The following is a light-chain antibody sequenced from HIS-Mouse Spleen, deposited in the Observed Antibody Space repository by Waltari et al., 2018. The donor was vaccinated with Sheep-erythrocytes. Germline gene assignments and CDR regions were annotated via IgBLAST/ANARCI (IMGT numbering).Light chain of an antibody. Sequence: QSVLTQPPSASGTPGHRVPIPCSGSSSNIGSNDVYCYQQLPGTAPKLLIYRNNQRPSGVPDRFSGSKSGTSASLAISGLRSEDEADYYCAAWDDSLSGPVFGGGTKLTVL. CDR1: SSNIGSND. J-gene: IGLJ3*02. CDR2: RNN. V-gene: IGLV1-47*01. CDR3: AAWDDSLSGPV.